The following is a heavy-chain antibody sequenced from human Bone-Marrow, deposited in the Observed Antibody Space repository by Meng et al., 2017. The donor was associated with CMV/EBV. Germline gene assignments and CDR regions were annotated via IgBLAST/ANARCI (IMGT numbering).Heavy chain of an antibody. V-gene: IGHV4-4*07. J-gene: IGHJ4*02. CDR3: ARAMVRGVQRYFDY. D-gene: IGHD3-10*01. Sequence: QVTLQDSGPGLVMPSETLSLTFTVAGGSISSYYWSWIRQPAGKGLEWIGRIYTSGSTNYNPSLKSRVTMSVDTSKNQFSLKLSSVTAADTAVYYCARAMVRGVQRYFDYWGQGTLVTVSS. CDR1: GGSISSYY. CDR2: IYTSGST.